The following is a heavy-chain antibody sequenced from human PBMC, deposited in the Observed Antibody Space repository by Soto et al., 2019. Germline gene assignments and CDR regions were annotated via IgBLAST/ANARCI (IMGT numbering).Heavy chain of an antibody. D-gene: IGHD6-13*01. V-gene: IGHV4-31*03. CDR3: ARDPGSRALYYYGMDV. CDR2: IYYSGST. Sequence: QVQLQESGPGLVKPSQTLSLTRTVSGGSISSGGYYWSWIRQHPGKGLEWIGYIYYSGSTYYNPSLKSRVTISVDTSKNQFSLKLSSVTAADTAVYYCARDPGSRALYYYGMDVWGQGTTVTVSS. J-gene: IGHJ6*02. CDR1: GGSISSGGYY.